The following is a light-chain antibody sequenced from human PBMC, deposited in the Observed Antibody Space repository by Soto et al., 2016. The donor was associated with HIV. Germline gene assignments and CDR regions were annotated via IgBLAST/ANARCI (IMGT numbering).Light chain of an antibody. J-gene: IGLJ2*01. V-gene: IGLV3-21*03. CDR1: NIGRKS. CDR3: QVWDSSSDPSVV. Sequence: SYELTQSPSVSVAPGKTARITCGGNNIGRKSVHWHQQKPGQAPVLVVYDESDRSSGIPERFSASKSGNMATLTISRVEAGDEADYYCQVWDSSSDPSVVFGGGTKLTVL. CDR2: DES.